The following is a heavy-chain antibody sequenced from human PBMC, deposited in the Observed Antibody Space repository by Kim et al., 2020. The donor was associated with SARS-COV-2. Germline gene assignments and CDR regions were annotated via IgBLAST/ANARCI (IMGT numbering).Heavy chain of an antibody. CDR3: TRDPDTSSKVDY. CDR1: GFTFRDHY. Sequence: GGYLRLSCGASGFTFRDHYMSWIRQAPGKGLQWVAYIDKSGTALYYADSVKGRFTISRDNAKNSLYLQMNSLRAEDTAVYYCTRDPDTSSKVDYWGQGTLVTVSS. V-gene: IGHV3-11*04. J-gene: IGHJ4*02. CDR2: IDKSGTAL. D-gene: IGHD5-18*01.